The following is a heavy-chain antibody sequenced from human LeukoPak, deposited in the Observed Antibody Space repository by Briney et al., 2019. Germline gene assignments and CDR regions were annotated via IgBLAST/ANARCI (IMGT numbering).Heavy chain of an antibody. D-gene: IGHD5-18*01. CDR1: GVSISSYY. Sequence: SETLSLTCTVSGVSISSYYWSWIRQPAGKGLEWIGRIYTSGSTNYNPSLKSRVTMSVDTSKNQFSLKLSSVTAADTAVYYCARDRKGYSYGFIDYWGQGTLVTVSS. CDR2: IYTSGST. J-gene: IGHJ4*02. CDR3: ARDRKGYSYGFIDY. V-gene: IGHV4-4*07.